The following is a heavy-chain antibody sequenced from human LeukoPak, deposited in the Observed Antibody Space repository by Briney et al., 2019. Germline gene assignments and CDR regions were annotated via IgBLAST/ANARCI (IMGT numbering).Heavy chain of an antibody. D-gene: IGHD3-10*01. Sequence: SETLSLTCAVYGGSFSGYYWSWIRQPPGKGLEWIGEINHSGSTNYNPSLKSRVTISVDTSKNQFSLKLSSVTAADTAVYYCARRKVLLWFGDLGPPGFDYWGQGTLVTVSS. CDR3: ARRKVLLWFGDLGPPGFDY. V-gene: IGHV4-34*01. CDR2: INHSGST. J-gene: IGHJ4*02. CDR1: GGSFSGYY.